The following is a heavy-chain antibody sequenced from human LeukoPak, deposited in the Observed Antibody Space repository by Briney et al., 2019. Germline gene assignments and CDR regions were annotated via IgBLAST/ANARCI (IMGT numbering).Heavy chain of an antibody. D-gene: IGHD2-15*01. V-gene: IGHV4-4*07. CDR3: ARDCSGNSCYSY. CDR1: GGSISSYY. J-gene: IGHJ4*02. CDR2: IYTSGST. Sequence: SETLSLTCTVSGGSISSYYWSWIRQPAGKGLEWIGRIYTSGSTNYNPSLKSRVTMSVDKSKNQFSLKLTSVTAADTAMYFCARDCSGNSCYSYWGQGTLVTVSS.